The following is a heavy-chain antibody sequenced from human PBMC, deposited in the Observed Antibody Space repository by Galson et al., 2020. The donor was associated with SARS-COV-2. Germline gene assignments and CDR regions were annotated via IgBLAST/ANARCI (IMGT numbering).Heavy chain of an antibody. CDR3: LSYSSTRHNY. D-gene: IGHD6-19*01. CDR1: GFAFSDYA. CDR2: MSPTGGTS. J-gene: IGHJ4*02. Sequence: GGPLRLSCSASGFAFSDYAMHWVRQAPGKGLQYVSAMSPTGGTSFYADSVSGRFTMSRDNSKNTFYLQMTDLRVEDSAFYYCLSYSSTRHNYWGQGTLVTVSS. V-gene: IGHV3-64D*09.